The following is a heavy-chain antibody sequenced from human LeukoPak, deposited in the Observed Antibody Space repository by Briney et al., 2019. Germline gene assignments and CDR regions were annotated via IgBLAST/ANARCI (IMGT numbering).Heavy chain of an antibody. CDR2: INHSGST. J-gene: IGHJ4*02. D-gene: IGHD3-10*01. CDR3: AMHYGSWRYCRKAYVDY. CDR1: GGSFSGYY. Sequence: SETLSLTCAVYGGSFSGYYWSWIRQPPGKGLEWIGEINHSGSTNYNPSLKSRVTISVDTSKNQFSLKLSSLTAADTAVYYCAMHYGSWRYCRKAYVDYWGQPTLVTVSS. V-gene: IGHV4-34*01.